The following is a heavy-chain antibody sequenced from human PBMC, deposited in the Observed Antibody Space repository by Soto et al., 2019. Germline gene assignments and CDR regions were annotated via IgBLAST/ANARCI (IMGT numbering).Heavy chain of an antibody. CDR2: INSEGSST. CDR1: GFTFSSYW. Sequence: EVQLVESGGGLVQPGGSLRLSCAASGFTFSSYWMHWVRQAPGKGLVWVSRINSEGSSTSYADSVKGRFTIARDNAKNTLYLQMNSLRAEDTAVYYCARVSGPKRPMDVWAKGTTVTVSS. J-gene: IGHJ6*04. V-gene: IGHV3-74*01. CDR3: ARVSGPKRPMDV.